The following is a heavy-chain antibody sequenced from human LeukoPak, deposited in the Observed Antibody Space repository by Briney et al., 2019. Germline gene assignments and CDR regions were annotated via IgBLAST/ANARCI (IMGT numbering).Heavy chain of an antibody. Sequence: SETLSLTCTVSGGFISSGGYYWSWIRQHPGKGLEWIGYIYYSGSTNYNPSLKSRVTISVDTSKNQFSLKLSSVTAADTAVYYCARHSGSYLPSNYWGQGTLVAVSS. J-gene: IGHJ4*02. V-gene: IGHV4-61*08. CDR1: GGFISSGGYY. D-gene: IGHD1-26*01. CDR3: ARHSGSYLPSNY. CDR2: IYYSGST.